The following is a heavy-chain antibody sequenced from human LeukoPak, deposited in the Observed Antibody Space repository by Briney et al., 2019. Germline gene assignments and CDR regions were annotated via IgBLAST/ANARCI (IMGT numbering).Heavy chain of an antibody. D-gene: IGHD2-2*01. J-gene: IGHJ4*02. Sequence: SGGSLRLSCAASGFSFSIYAMNWVRQAPGKGLEWISYINSDSSDIHYADSVRGRFTMSRGNAKNSLFLQLSSLRAEDTAVYYCARDSYQPGLINYWGQGTLVTVSS. CDR1: GFSFSIYA. CDR2: INSDSSDI. V-gene: IGHV3-21*05. CDR3: ARDSYQPGLINY.